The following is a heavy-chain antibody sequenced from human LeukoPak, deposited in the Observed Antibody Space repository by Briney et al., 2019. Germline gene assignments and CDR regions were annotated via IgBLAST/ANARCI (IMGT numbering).Heavy chain of an antibody. D-gene: IGHD2-2*01. V-gene: IGHV1-18*01. J-gene: IGHJ5*02. CDR3: ARESYLNWFDP. CDR2: ISTYNGHT. Sequence: GASVKVSCKASGYTFSNYGITWVRQAPGQGLEWMGWISTYNGHTNYTQKFQDRVTMTTDKSTTTVYMELRSLRSDDTAVYYCARESYLNWFDPWGQGTLVTVSS. CDR1: GYTFSNYG.